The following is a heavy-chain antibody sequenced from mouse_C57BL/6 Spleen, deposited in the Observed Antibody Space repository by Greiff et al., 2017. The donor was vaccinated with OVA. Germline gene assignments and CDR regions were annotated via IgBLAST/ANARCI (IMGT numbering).Heavy chain of an antibody. CDR3: ARGLLFDY. CDR2: INPNNGGT. Sequence: VQLQQSGPELVKPGASVKISCKASGCTFTDYYMNWVKQSHGKSLEWIGDINPNNGGTSYNQKFKGKATLTVDKSSSTAYMELRSLTSEDSAVYYCARGLLFDYWGQGTTLTVSS. CDR1: GCTFTDYY. V-gene: IGHV1-26*01. J-gene: IGHJ2*01. D-gene: IGHD3-1*01.